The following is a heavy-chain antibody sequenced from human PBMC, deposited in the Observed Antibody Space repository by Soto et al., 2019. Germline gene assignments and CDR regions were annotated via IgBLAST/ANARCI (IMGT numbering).Heavy chain of an antibody. V-gene: IGHV3-33*01. CDR2: IWYDGSNK. D-gene: IGHD3-22*01. J-gene: IGHJ4*02. CDR3: AREGADSSGYHFDY. Sequence: GWSLRLSCAASGFTFSSYGMHWVRQAPGKGLEWVAVIWYDGSNKYYADAVKGRFNISRDNSKNTLYLQMNSLRAEDTAVYYCAREGADSSGYHFDYWGQGT. CDR1: GFTFSSYG.